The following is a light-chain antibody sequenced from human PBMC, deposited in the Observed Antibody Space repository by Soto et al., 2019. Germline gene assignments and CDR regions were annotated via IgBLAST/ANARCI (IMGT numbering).Light chain of an antibody. CDR2: GAS. J-gene: IGKJ2*01. CDR3: QQHGSSSYT. V-gene: IGKV3-20*01. CDR1: QSVSSSY. Sequence: EIVLTQSPGTLSLSPGERATLSCRASQSVSSSYLAWYQQKHGQAPRLLIYGASSRATGIPDRFSGSGSGTHFTLTISRLEPEDFAVYYCQQHGSSSYTFGQGTKLEIK.